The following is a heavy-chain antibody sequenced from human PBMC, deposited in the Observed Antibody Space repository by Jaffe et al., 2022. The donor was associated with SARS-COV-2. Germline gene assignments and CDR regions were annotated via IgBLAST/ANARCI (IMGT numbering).Heavy chain of an antibody. CDR3: ASSSWED. J-gene: IGHJ4*02. D-gene: IGHD6-13*01. CDR2: IKHDGSEK. V-gene: IGHV3-7*01. CDR1: GFSFSDYW. Sequence: EVQLVESGGGLVQPGGSLRLSCTASGFSFSDYWMTWVRQAPGKGLEWVANIKHDGSEKYYVDSVKGRFTISRDNAKNSLYLQMNSLRAEDTAVYYCASSSWEDWGQGTLVTVSS.